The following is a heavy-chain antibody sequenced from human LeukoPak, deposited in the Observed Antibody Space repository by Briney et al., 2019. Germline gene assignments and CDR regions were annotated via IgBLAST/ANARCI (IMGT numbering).Heavy chain of an antibody. J-gene: IGHJ3*02. V-gene: IGHV3-48*04. Sequence: GGSLRLSCAASGFTFSSYAMSWVRQAPGKGLEWVSYISSSSSTTYYADSVKGRFTISRDNAKNSLYLQMNSLRVEDTAIYYCAKVWSVGAGLVSAFDIWGQGTMVTVSS. CDR3: AKVWSVGAGLVSAFDI. CDR1: GFTFSSYA. D-gene: IGHD1-26*01. CDR2: ISSSSSTT.